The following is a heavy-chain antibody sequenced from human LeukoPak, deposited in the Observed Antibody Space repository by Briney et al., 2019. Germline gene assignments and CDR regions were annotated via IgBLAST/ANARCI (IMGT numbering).Heavy chain of an antibody. D-gene: IGHD2-15*01. V-gene: IGHV1-69*05. CDR3: ARDGSVVVSNYYYYYYMDV. Sequence: SVKVSCKASGGTFSSYAISRVRQAPGQGLEWMGRIIPIFGTANYAQKFQGRVTITTDESTSTAYMELSSLRSEDTAVYYCARDGSVVVSNYYYYYYMDVWGKGTTVTVSS. CDR1: GGTFSSYA. J-gene: IGHJ6*03. CDR2: IIPIFGTA.